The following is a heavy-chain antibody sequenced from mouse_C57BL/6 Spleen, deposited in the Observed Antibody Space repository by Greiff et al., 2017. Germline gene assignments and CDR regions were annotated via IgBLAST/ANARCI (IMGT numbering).Heavy chain of an antibody. CDR3: ARDVSWSSPYYFDY. Sequence: EVKLMESEGGLVQPGSSMKLSCTASGFTFSDYYMAWVRQVPEKGLEWVANINSDGSSTYYLDSLKSRFIISRDNAKNILYLQMSSLKSEDTATYYCARDVSWSSPYYFDYGGQGTTLTVSS. CDR2: INSDGSST. V-gene: IGHV5-16*01. CDR1: GFTFSDYY. D-gene: IGHD1-1*01. J-gene: IGHJ2*01.